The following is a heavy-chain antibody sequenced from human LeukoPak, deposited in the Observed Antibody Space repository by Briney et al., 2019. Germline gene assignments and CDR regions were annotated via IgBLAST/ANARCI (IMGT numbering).Heavy chain of an antibody. Sequence: SETLSLTCTVSGGSISSYYWSWIRQPPGKGLEWIGYIYHSGSTYYNPSLKSRVTMSVDTSKNQFSLKLSSVTAADTAVYYCARPYYDSSGYYHDAFDIWGQGTMVTVSS. J-gene: IGHJ3*02. V-gene: IGHV4-59*12. D-gene: IGHD3-22*01. CDR2: IYHSGST. CDR3: ARPYYDSSGYYHDAFDI. CDR1: GGSISSYY.